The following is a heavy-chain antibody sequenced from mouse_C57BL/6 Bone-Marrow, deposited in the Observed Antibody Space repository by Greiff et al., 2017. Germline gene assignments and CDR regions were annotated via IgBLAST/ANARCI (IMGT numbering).Heavy chain of an antibody. J-gene: IGHJ3*01. D-gene: IGHD2-1*01. CDR3: ARDIGFNYGFAY. Sequence: VQLKESGGGLVKPGGSLKLSCAASGFTFSSYAMSWVRQTPEKRLEWVATISDGGSYTYYPDNVKGRFTISRDNAKNNLYLQMSHLKSEDTAMYYCARDIGFNYGFAYWGQGTLVTVSA. CDR1: GFTFSSYA. V-gene: IGHV5-4*01. CDR2: ISDGGSYT.